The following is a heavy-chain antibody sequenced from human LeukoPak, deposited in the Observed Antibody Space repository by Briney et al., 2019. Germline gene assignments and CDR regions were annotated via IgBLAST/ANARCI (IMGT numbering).Heavy chain of an antibody. Sequence: SETLSLTCTVSGGSVSSGSYYWSWIRQPPGKGLEWIGYIYYSGSTNYNPSLKGRVTISVDTAKNQFSLKLSSVTAADTAVYYCARVPRESPSSSRYSSSPSDPWGQGTLVTVSS. V-gene: IGHV4-61*01. J-gene: IGHJ5*02. CDR2: IYYSGST. CDR1: GGSVSSGSYY. D-gene: IGHD6-13*01. CDR3: ARVPRESPSSSRYSSSPSDP.